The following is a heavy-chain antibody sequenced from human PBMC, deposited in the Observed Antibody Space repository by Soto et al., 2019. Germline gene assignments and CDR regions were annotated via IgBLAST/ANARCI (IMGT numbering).Heavy chain of an antibody. J-gene: IGHJ3*01. Sequence: EVQLLESGGGLAQPGGSLKLSCEDSGFTFSSQDMSWVRQAPGKGLDWVSSITGSGGRTYFADSVKGRFTISRDNSKNTLYLEMTSLRVEDTAIYYCTTIHGAASFRRAFDLWGPGTMVTVSS. D-gene: IGHD3-3*02. CDR1: GFTFSSQD. V-gene: IGHV3-23*01. CDR2: ITGSGGRT. CDR3: TTIHGAASFRRAFDL.